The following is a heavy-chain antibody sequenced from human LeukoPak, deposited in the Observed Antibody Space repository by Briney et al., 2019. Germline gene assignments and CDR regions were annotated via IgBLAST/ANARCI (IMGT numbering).Heavy chain of an antibody. V-gene: IGHV3-23*01. Sequence: GGSLRLSCAASGFPFTNYAMSWVRQAPGKGLECVSVISGDGGSTYYADSVKGRFTISRDNSKNTLYLQMNSLRAEDTAVYYCAKNGVDSSGYYYVDYWGQGTLVTVSS. D-gene: IGHD3-22*01. CDR1: GFPFTNYA. CDR3: AKNGVDSSGYYYVDY. J-gene: IGHJ4*02. CDR2: ISGDGGST.